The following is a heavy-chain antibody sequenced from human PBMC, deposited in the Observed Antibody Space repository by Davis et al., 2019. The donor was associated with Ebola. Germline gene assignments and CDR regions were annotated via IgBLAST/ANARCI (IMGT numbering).Heavy chain of an antibody. Sequence: GESLKISCAASGLTFSSYWMHWVRQAPGKGLVWVSRINSDGSSTSYADSVKGRFTISRDYAKNTLYLQMNSLRAEDTAVYYCARGSEMANPADGDYWGQGTLVTVSS. D-gene: IGHD5-24*01. CDR1: GLTFSSYW. CDR3: ARGSEMANPADGDY. J-gene: IGHJ4*02. V-gene: IGHV3-74*01. CDR2: INSDGSST.